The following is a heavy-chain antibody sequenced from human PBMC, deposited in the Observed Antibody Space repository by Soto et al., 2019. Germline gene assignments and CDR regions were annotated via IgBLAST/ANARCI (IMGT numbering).Heavy chain of an antibody. CDR3: ARSPRSSPYFDY. CDR2: IYPGDHET. CDR1: GYTFSNFW. D-gene: IGHD6-13*01. Sequence: GESLKISCQCSGYTFSNFWIGWVRQLPGKGLEWMGIIYPGDHETRYSPSFHSKVTISADKSINTAYLQWNSLEASDTAFYFCARSPRSSPYFDYWGQGALVTVSS. J-gene: IGHJ4*02. V-gene: IGHV5-51*01.